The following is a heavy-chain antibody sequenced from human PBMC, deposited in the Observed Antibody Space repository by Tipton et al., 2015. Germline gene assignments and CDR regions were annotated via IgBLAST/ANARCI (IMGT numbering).Heavy chain of an antibody. D-gene: IGHD1-26*01. J-gene: IGHJ4*02. Sequence: LRLSCAVHDESFSGYYWSWIRQPPGKGLEWIGYIYYSGVTNYNPSLKSRVTISVDTSQNQFSLKLRSVTAGDTTLYYCARQVGATHFDYWGQGTLVTVSS. CDR3: ARQVGATHFDY. CDR2: IYYSGVT. V-gene: IGHV4-59*08. CDR1: DESFSGYY.